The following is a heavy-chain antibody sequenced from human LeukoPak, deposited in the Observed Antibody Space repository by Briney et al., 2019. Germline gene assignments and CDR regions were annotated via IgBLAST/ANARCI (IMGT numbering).Heavy chain of an antibody. V-gene: IGHV3-21*01. CDR1: GFTFSSYS. CDR2: ISISGSYI. J-gene: IGHJ4*02. CDR3: ARDRDCSGGSCYSGFDY. D-gene: IGHD2-15*01. Sequence: WGSLRLSCAASGFTFSSYSMNWVRQAPGKGLEWVSSISISGSYIYYADSVKGRFTISRDNAKNSLYLQMNSLRAEDTAVYYCARDRDCSGGSCYSGFDYWGQGTLVTVSS.